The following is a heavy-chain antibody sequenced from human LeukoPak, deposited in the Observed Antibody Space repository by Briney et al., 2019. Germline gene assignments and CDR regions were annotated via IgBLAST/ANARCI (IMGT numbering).Heavy chain of an antibody. CDR2: IYYSVTT. D-gene: IGHD6-6*01. CDR3: ARHGLRAVSSFEY. CDR1: GGSISSYY. J-gene: IGHJ4*02. V-gene: IGHV4-59*08. Sequence: SETLSLTCTVSGGSISSYYWSWIRQPPGQGLEWIAHIYYSVTTNYNPSLKSRVTIPLDTSKNQFSLKLSSVPAADTAVYYCARHGLRAVSSFEYWGQGPLVTVSS.